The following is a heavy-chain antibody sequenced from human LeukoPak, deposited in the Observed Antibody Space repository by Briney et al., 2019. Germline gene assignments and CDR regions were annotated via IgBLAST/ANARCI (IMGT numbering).Heavy chain of an antibody. CDR1: GGSIRSYY. CDR2: IYYSGST. Sequence: SETLSLTCTVSGGSIRSYYWSWIRQPPGKGLEWIGYIYYSGSTNYNPSLKSRVTISVDTSKNQFSLKLRSVTAADTAVYYCASMRPYYDFWSGSFDYWGQGTLVTVSS. V-gene: IGHV4-59*01. CDR3: ASMRPYYDFWSGSFDY. J-gene: IGHJ4*02. D-gene: IGHD3-3*01.